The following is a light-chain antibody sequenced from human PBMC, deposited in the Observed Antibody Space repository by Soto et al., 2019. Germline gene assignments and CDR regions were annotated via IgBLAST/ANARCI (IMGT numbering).Light chain of an antibody. Sequence: VLTQSPGILSLSPGDRATLSCRSSQRVSVSSLAWYQQKPGQAPRVLFYGATTRATGDPDRFSANVSGADFTLTISRLEPGDFGVYHCQQYGNSPSFGPGTKLEIK. CDR1: QRVSVSS. CDR3: QQYGNSPS. V-gene: IGKV3-20*01. J-gene: IGKJ2*01. CDR2: GAT.